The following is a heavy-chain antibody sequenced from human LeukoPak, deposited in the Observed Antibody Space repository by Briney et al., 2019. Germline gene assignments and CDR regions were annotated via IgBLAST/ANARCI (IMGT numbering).Heavy chain of an antibody. CDR1: GYTFTSYD. V-gene: IGHV1-8*01. D-gene: IGHD3-10*01. CDR3: AIRYGSGEKYYYYYCMDV. CDR2: MNPNSGNT. Sequence: ASAKVSCKASGYTFTSYDINWVRQATGQGLEWMGWMNPNSGNTGYAQKFQGRVTMTRNTSISTAYMELSSLRSEDTAVYYCAIRYGSGEKYYYYYCMDVWGKGTTVTVSS. J-gene: IGHJ6*03.